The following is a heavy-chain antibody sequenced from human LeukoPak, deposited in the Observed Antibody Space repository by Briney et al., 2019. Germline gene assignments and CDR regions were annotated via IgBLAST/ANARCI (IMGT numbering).Heavy chain of an antibody. D-gene: IGHD1-14*01. CDR2: IYSGGST. J-gene: IGHJ4*02. V-gene: IGHV3-23*03. CDR3: ATSLRRQPTTDY. CDR1: GFTFSSYA. Sequence: GGSLRLSCAASGFTFSSYAMSWVRQAPGKGLEWVSVIYSGGSTYYADSVKGRFTISRDNSKNTVYLQMNSLRAEDTAVYYCATSLRRQPTTDYWGQGTLVTVSS.